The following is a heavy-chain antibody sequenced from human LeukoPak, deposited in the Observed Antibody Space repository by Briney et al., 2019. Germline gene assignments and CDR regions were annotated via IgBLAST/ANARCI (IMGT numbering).Heavy chain of an antibody. Sequence: PGGSLRLSCAASGFTFSSYAMSWVRQAPGKGLEWVAIIWYDGSNQYYADSVKGRFTISRDNSKNTLYLQMNSLRAEDTAVYYCAKPPDPWGQGTLVTVSS. J-gene: IGHJ5*02. CDR3: AKPPDP. CDR1: GFTFSSYA. V-gene: IGHV3-33*08. CDR2: IWYDGSNQ.